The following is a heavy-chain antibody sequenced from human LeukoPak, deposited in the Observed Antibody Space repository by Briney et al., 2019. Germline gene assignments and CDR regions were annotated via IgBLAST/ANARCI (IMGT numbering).Heavy chain of an antibody. CDR1: GFSFSDSY. CDR2: ITSSGTTT. V-gene: IGHV3-11*01. Sequence: GGSLRLPCSASGFSFSDSYMSWFRLSPEKGLEWIAYITSSGTTTEYADSVKGRFTISRVNAKNSLYLQMNSLRPEDTAVYYCGRDPDYGDPYWGQGTLVTVPS. CDR3: GRDPDYGDPY. D-gene: IGHD4/OR15-4a*01. J-gene: IGHJ4*02.